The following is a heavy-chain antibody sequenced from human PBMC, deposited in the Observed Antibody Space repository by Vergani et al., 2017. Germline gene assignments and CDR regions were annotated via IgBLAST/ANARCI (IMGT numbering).Heavy chain of an antibody. D-gene: IGHD1-26*01. J-gene: IGHJ4*02. CDR2: IYTSGST. Sequence: QVQLQESGPGLVKPSQTLSLTCTVSGGPISSGSYYWSWIRQPAGKGLEWIGRIYTSGSTNYNPSLKSRVTMSVDTSKNQFSLKLSSVTAADTAVYYCAGGDGGSYGGLDYWGQGTLVTVSS. CDR3: AGGDGGSYGGLDY. V-gene: IGHV4-61*02. CDR1: GGPISSGSYY.